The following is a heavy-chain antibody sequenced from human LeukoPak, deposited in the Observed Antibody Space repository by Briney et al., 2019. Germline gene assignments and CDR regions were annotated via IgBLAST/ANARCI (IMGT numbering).Heavy chain of an antibody. CDR2: IIPIFGTA. V-gene: IGHV1-69*01. CDR3: ARSGPYIRFLDSVRGDAFDI. Sequence: SVKVSCKASGGIFSSYAISWVRQAPGQGLEWMGGIIPIFGTANYAQKFRGRVTITADESTSTAYMELSSLRSEDTAVYYCARSGPYIRFLDSVRGDAFDIWGQGTMVTVSS. CDR1: GGIFSSYA. D-gene: IGHD3-3*01. J-gene: IGHJ3*02.